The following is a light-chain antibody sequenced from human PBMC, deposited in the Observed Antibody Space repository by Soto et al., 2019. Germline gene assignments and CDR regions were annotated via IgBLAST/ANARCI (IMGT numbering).Light chain of an antibody. CDR1: SSDVGSYNL. J-gene: IGLJ7*01. Sequence: QSALTQPASVSGSPGQSITISCTGTSSDVGSYNLVSWYQQHPGKAPKLMIYEGSKRPSGVSHRFSGSKSGNTASLTIAGLQPEDAADYYCCSYAGSSTMTFGGGTQLTVL. CDR3: CSYAGSSTMT. V-gene: IGLV2-23*01. CDR2: EGS.